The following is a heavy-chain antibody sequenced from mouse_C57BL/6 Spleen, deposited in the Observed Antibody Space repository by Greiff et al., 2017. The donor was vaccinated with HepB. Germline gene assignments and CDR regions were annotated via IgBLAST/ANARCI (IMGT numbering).Heavy chain of an antibody. D-gene: IGHD2-3*01. CDR3: ASYDGYLAWFAY. CDR2: ISYDGSN. CDR1: GYSITSGYY. J-gene: IGHJ3*01. Sequence: EVHLVESGPGLVKPSQSLSLTCSVTGYSITSGYYWNWIRQFPGNKLEWMGYISYDGSNNYNPSLKNRISITRDTSKNQFFLKLNSVTTEDTATYYCASYDGYLAWFAYWGQGTLVTVSA. V-gene: IGHV3-6*01.